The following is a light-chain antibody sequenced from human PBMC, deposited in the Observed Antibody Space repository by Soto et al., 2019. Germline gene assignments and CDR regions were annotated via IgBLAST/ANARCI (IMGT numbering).Light chain of an antibody. V-gene: IGKV3-11*01. J-gene: IGKJ5*01. CDR1: QSVSSH. CDR2: DAS. CDR3: QQRSSAIT. Sequence: TQSPSTLSGSVGDRVTITCRASQSVSSHLAWFQQRPGQAPRLLIYDASNRATGIPARFSGRGSGTDFTLTISSLEPEDFAVYYCQQRSSAITSGQGTRLEI.